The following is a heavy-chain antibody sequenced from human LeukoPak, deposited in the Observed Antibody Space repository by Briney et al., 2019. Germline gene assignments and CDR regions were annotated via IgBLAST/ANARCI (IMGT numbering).Heavy chain of an antibody. Sequence: PGGSLRLSCAASGFTFSSYGMHWVRQAPGKGLEWVAVIWYDGSNKYYADSVKGRFTISRDNSKNTLYLQMNSLRAEDTAVYYCAREWAIAAAVGSFDYWGQGTLVTVSS. CDR2: IWYDGSNK. CDR3: AREWAIAAAVGSFDY. J-gene: IGHJ4*02. CDR1: GFTFSSYG. D-gene: IGHD6-13*01. V-gene: IGHV3-33*01.